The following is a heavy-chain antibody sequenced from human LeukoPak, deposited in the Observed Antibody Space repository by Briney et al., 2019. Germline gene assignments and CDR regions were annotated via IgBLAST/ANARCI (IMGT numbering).Heavy chain of an antibody. CDR1: GFTFSNAW. CDR2: IKSKTDGGTT. J-gene: IGHJ1*01. D-gene: IGHD1-14*01. CDR3: TTIARRALYFQH. Sequence: GGSLILSCAASGFTFSNAWMSWVRQAPGKGLEWVGRIKSKTDGGTTDYAAPVKGRFTISRDDSKNTLYLQMNSLKTEDTAVYYCTTIARRALYFQHWGQGTLVTVSS. V-gene: IGHV3-15*01.